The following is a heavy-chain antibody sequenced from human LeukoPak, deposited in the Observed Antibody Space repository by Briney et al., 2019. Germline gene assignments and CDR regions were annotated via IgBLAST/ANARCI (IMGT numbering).Heavy chain of an antibody. CDR1: GYTFTSYY. V-gene: IGHV1-46*03. J-gene: IGHJ4*02. D-gene: IGHD5-24*01. Sequence: GASVKVSCKASGYTFTSYYTHWVRQAPGQGLEWMGIINPSGGSTSYAQKFQGRVTMTRDTSTSTVYMELSSLRSEDTAVYYCASGGWLQLAFDYWGQGTLVTVSS. CDR2: INPSGGST. CDR3: ASGGWLQLAFDY.